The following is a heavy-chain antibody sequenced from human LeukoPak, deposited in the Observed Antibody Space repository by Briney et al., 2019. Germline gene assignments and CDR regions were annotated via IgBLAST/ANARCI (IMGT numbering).Heavy chain of an antibody. CDR1: GFTFSSYT. Sequence: GGSLRLSCAASGFTFSSYTMSWVRQAPGKGLEWVGFIRSKAYGGTTEYAASVKGRFTISRDDSKSIAYLQMNSLKTEDTAVYYCTRDLSPTFVIHHPGQPPHNWFDPWGQGTLVTASS. CDR3: TRDLSPTFVIHHPGQPPHNWFDP. CDR2: IRSKAYGGTT. V-gene: IGHV3-49*04. J-gene: IGHJ5*02. D-gene: IGHD2/OR15-2a*01.